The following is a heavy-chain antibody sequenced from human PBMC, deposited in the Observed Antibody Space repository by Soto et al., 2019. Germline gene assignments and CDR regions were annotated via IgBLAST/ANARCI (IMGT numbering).Heavy chain of an antibody. J-gene: IGHJ4*02. V-gene: IGHV4-30-2*01. Sequence: QLQLHESGSGLVKPSQTLSLTCTVSGASITYGGYSWSWIRQTPGKGLEWIGYINYLETTFYNPSFESRLSLSIDRAKNQFSLNLNSMSAADRAVYFCARGGGSDSFDYWGQGILVTVSS. CDR1: GASITYGGYS. CDR2: INYLETT. CDR3: ARGGGSDSFDY. D-gene: IGHD1-26*01.